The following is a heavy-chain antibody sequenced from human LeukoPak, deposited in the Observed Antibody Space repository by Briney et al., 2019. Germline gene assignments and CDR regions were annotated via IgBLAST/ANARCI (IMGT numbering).Heavy chain of an antibody. CDR2: IYYSGST. Sequence: PSETLSLTCTVSGGSISSGDYYWSWIRQHPGKGLEWIGYIYYSGSTYYNPSLKSRVTISVDTSKNQFSLKLSSVTAADTAVYYCARDRAAGSDWLDPWGQGTLVTVSS. CDR3: ARDRAAGSDWLDP. V-gene: IGHV4-31*03. D-gene: IGHD3-10*01. CDR1: GGSISSGDYY. J-gene: IGHJ5*02.